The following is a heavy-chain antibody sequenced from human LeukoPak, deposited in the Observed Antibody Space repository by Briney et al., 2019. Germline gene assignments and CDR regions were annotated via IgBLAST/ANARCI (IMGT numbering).Heavy chain of an antibody. Sequence: GTSLRLSCAASGFTFRNYGMHWVRQAPGKGLEWVAIIWYDGSRKYYLDPVRGRFTISRDNSKNMLYLQMSSLRAEDTAVYYCATVRGSDGNFYIDYWGQGTLVTVSS. D-gene: IGHD2-15*01. V-gene: IGHV3-33*01. CDR3: ATVRGSDGNFYIDY. J-gene: IGHJ4*02. CDR2: IWYDGSRK. CDR1: GFTFRNYG.